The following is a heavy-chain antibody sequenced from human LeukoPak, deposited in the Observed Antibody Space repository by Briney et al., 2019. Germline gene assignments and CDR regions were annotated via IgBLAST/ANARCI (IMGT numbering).Heavy chain of an antibody. J-gene: IGHJ3*02. CDR2: IYYSGST. Sequence: SETLSLICTVSGGSISSGGYYWSWIRQPPGKGLEWIGYIYYSGSTYYNPSLKSRVTISVDTSKNQFSLKLSSVTAADTAVYYCARDPKRASCCHDAFDIWGQGTMVTVSS. D-gene: IGHD2-2*01. CDR3: ARDPKRASCCHDAFDI. V-gene: IGHV4-31*03. CDR1: GGSISSGGYY.